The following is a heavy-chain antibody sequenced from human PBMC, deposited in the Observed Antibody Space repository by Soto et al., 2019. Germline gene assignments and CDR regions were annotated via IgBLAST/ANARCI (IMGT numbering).Heavy chain of an antibody. CDR3: TRDMDYGDRAVGDY. D-gene: IGHD4-17*01. V-gene: IGHV3-30-3*01. CDR1: VFPFIGFA. J-gene: IGHJ4*02. Sequence: GVPLRLSFSASVFPFIGFALYWVRPAPGKGLEWVAVISYDGSKKYYADSVKGRFTISRDNSKNTLYLQMNGLRTEDTALYYCTRDMDYGDRAVGDYWGQGNLGTVS. CDR2: ISYDGSKK.